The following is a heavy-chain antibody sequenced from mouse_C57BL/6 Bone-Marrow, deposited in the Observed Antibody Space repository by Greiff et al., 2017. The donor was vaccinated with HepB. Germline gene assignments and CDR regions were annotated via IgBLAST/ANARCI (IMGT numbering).Heavy chain of an antibody. V-gene: IGHV2-2*01. D-gene: IGHD1-1*01. CDR1: GFSLTSYG. CDR3: ARRRITTVVATDYYAMDY. Sequence: QVHVKQSGPGLVQPSQSLSITCTVSGFSLTSYGVHWVRQSPGKGLEWLGVIWSGGSTDYNAAFISRLSISKDNSKSQVFFKMNSLQADDTAIYYCARRRITTVVATDYYAMDYWGQGTSVTVSS. J-gene: IGHJ4*01. CDR2: IWSGGST.